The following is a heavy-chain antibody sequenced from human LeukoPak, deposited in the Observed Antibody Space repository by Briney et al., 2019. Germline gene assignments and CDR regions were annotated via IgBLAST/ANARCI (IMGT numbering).Heavy chain of an antibody. V-gene: IGHV4-61*01. CDR1: GGSVRSDISH. J-gene: IGHJ4*02. CDR2: VHYSGSA. CDR3: ARSPGAAAATILSY. Sequence: SETLSLTCSVSGGSVRSDISHWSWIRQPPGKGLEWIGYVHYSGSANYNPSLESRVTMSLDKSKNQFSLELTSVTAADTAVYYCARSPGAAAATILSYWGQGNLVTVSS. D-gene: IGHD3-3*01.